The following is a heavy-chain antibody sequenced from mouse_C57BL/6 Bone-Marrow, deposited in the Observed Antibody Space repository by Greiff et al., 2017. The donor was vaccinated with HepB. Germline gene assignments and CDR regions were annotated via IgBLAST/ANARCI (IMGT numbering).Heavy chain of an antibody. CDR3: ARSGHYYGSGGFAY. V-gene: IGHV1-18*01. CDR2: INPNNGGT. CDR1: GYTFTDYN. D-gene: IGHD1-1*01. Sequence: EVKLMESGPELVKPGASVKIPCKASGYTFTDYNMDWVKQSHGKSLEWIGDINPNNGGTIYNQKFKGKATLTVDKSSSTAYMELRSLTSEDTAVYYCARSGHYYGSGGFAYWGQGTLVTVSA. J-gene: IGHJ3*01.